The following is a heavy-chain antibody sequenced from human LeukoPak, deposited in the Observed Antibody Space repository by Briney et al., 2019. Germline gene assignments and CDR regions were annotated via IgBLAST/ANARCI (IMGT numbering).Heavy chain of an antibody. D-gene: IGHD6-19*01. Sequence: ASVKVSCKASGYTFTSYGISWVRQAPGQGLEWMGWISAYNGNTNYAQKLQGRVTMTTDTSTSTAYMELRSLRSDDTAVYYCARVAEGIAVAGVYYFDYWGQGTLVTVSS. CDR2: ISAYNGNT. V-gene: IGHV1-18*01. J-gene: IGHJ4*02. CDR1: GYTFTSYG. CDR3: ARVAEGIAVAGVYYFDY.